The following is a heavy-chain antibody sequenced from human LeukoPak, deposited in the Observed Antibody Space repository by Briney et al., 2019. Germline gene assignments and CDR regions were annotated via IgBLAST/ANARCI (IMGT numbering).Heavy chain of an antibody. CDR2: IYHSGSA. D-gene: IGHD3-3*01. J-gene: IGHJ5*02. CDR1: GGSITSHS. Sequence: SETLSLTCSVSGGSITSHSWSWIRQPPGNGLEWIGYIYHSGSADYNPSLKSRVTISVDTSKKQVSLELRSVTAADTAVYFCARRWTTSDYYTVLDPWGQGTLVTVSS. V-gene: IGHV4-59*11. CDR3: ARRWTTSDYYTVLDP.